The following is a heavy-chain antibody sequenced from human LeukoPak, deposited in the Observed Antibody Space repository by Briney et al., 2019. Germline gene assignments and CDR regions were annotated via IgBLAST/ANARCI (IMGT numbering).Heavy chain of an antibody. D-gene: IGHD1-7*01. J-gene: IGHJ4*02. Sequence: PGGSLRLSCAASGFTVSSNYMSWVRQAPGQGLEWVSVIYSGGSTYYAGSVKGRFTISRDISKNTLYLQMNSLSAEDTAVYYCARGNWNYPFDYWGQGTLVTVSS. V-gene: IGHV3-53*01. CDR3: ARGNWNYPFDY. CDR2: IYSGGST. CDR1: GFTVSSNY.